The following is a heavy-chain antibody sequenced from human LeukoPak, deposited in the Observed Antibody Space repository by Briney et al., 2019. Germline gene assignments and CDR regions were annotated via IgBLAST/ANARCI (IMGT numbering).Heavy chain of an antibody. CDR1: GYSISGGYY. Sequence: PSETLSLTCAVSGYSISGGYYWGWIRQPPGKGLEWIGSIYHSGGTYYNPSLKSRVTISVDTSKNQFSLKLSSVTAADTAVYYCAGYVVVIDYWGQGTLVTVSS. CDR2: IYHSGGT. CDR3: AGYVVVIDY. J-gene: IGHJ4*02. V-gene: IGHV4-38-2*01. D-gene: IGHD2-21*01.